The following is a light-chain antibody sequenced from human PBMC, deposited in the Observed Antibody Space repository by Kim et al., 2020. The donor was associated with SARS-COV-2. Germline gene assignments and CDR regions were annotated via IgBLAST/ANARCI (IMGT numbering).Light chain of an antibody. CDR3: QQYNNWPPSIT. J-gene: IGKJ5*01. CDR1: QSVSTS. V-gene: IGKV3-15*01. CDR2: DAF. Sequence: EILMTQSPATLSVSPGERATLSCRASQSVSTSLAWYQQKPGQAPRLLIYDAFTRATGIPGRFSGSGSGTEFTLTISSLQSEDFAVYYCQQYNNWPPSITFGQGTRLEIK.